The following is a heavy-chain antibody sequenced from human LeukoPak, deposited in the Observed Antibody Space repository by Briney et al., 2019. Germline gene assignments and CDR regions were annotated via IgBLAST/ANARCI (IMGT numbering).Heavy chain of an antibody. V-gene: IGHV4-39*01. Sequence: PSETLSLTCTVSGGSISSSSYYWGWIRQPPGKGLEWIGSIYYSGSTYYNPSLKSRVTISVDTSKNQFSLKLSSVTAADTAVYYCASPDGDNYYFDYWGQGTLVTVSS. D-gene: IGHD4-17*01. J-gene: IGHJ4*02. CDR2: IYYSGST. CDR1: GGSISSSSYY. CDR3: ASPDGDNYYFDY.